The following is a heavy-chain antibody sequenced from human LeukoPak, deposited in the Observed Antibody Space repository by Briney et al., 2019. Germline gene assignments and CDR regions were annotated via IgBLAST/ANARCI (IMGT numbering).Heavy chain of an antibody. CDR1: GGSISSSNW. J-gene: IGHJ4*02. V-gene: IGHV4-4*02. CDR3: ARRASYTSSFFDY. CDR2: IYYSGST. Sequence: SGTLSLTCAVSGGSISSSNWWSWVRQPPGKGLEWFGYIYYSGSTNYNPSLKSRVTMSVDTSKNQFSLKLSSVTAADTAVYYCARRASYTSSFFDYWGQGTLVTVSS. D-gene: IGHD6-6*01.